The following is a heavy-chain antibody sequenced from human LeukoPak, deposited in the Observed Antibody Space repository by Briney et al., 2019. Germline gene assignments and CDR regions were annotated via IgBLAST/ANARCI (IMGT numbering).Heavy chain of an antibody. CDR3: AKTGRWELLGGMDV. CDR2: ISYDGSNK. J-gene: IGHJ6*02. CDR1: GFTFSSYG. Sequence: GRSLRLSCAASGFTFSSYGMHWVSQAPGKGLEWEAVISYDGSNKYYADSVKGRFTISRDNSKNTLYLQMNSLRAEDTAVYYCAKTGRWELLGGMDVWGQGTTVTVSS. V-gene: IGHV3-30*18. D-gene: IGHD1-26*01.